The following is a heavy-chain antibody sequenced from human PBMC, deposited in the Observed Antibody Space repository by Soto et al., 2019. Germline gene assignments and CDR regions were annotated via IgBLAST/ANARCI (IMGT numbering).Heavy chain of an antibody. V-gene: IGHV4-34*01. Sequence: SETLSLTCAVYGGSFSCYYWSWIRQPPGKGLEWIGEINHSGSTNYNPSLKSRVTISVDTSKNQFSLKLSSVTAADTAVYYCAHSSIFGVVIHPFDYWGQGTLVTVSS. CDR1: GGSFSCYY. CDR3: AHSSIFGVVIHPFDY. D-gene: IGHD3-3*01. J-gene: IGHJ4*02. CDR2: INHSGST.